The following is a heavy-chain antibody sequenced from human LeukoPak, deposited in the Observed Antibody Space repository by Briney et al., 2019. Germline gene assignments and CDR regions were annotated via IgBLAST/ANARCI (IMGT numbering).Heavy chain of an antibody. Sequence: SETLSLTCTVSGGSISSYYWSWIRQPAGKGLEWIGRIYTSGSTNYNPSLKSRVTMSVDTSKNQFSLKLSSVTAADTAVYYCARDLYYGSDFTRYFDLWGRGTLVTVSS. CDR1: GGSISSYY. CDR2: IYTSGST. J-gene: IGHJ2*01. D-gene: IGHD3-10*01. V-gene: IGHV4-4*07. CDR3: ARDLYYGSDFTRYFDL.